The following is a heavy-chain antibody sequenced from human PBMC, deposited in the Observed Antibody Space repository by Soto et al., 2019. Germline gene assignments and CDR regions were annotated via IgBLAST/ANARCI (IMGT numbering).Heavy chain of an antibody. Sequence: GGSLRLSCAASGFTFSSYSMNWVRQAPGKGLEWVSYISSSSSTIYYADSVKGRFTISRDNAKNSLYLQMNSLRDEDTAVYYCARYYYDSSGYQGVGMDVWGQGTTVTVSS. CDR2: ISSSSSTI. J-gene: IGHJ6*02. CDR1: GFTFSSYS. CDR3: ARYYYDSSGYQGVGMDV. V-gene: IGHV3-48*02. D-gene: IGHD3-22*01.